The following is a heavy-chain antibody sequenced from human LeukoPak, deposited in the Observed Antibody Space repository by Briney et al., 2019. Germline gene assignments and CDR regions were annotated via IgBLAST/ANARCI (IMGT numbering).Heavy chain of an antibody. CDR2: IRSKAYGGTT. D-gene: IGHD3-10*01. CDR1: GFTFSSYW. V-gene: IGHV3-49*04. J-gene: IGHJ6*02. Sequence: AGGSLRLSCAASGFTFSSYWMNWVRQAPGKGLEWVGFIRSKAYGGTTEYAASVKGRFSISRDDSKSIGHLQMNSLKTEDTAVYYCTSPFADYFGSGSYYNAYYYYGMDVWGQGTTVTVSS. CDR3: TSPFADYFGSGSYYNAYYYYGMDV.